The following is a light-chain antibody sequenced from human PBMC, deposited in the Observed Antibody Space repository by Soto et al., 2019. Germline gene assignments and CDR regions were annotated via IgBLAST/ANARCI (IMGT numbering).Light chain of an antibody. V-gene: IGKV3D-20*02. J-gene: IGKJ4*01. Sequence: ENVLTKSPGTLSLTQGERATLSCRASQSVSSSYLAWYQQKPGQAPRLLIYDASNRATGIPARFSGSGSGTDFTLTISSLEPEDFAVYYCQQRSNWPPLTFGGGTNVDIK. CDR1: QSVSSSY. CDR3: QQRSNWPPLT. CDR2: DAS.